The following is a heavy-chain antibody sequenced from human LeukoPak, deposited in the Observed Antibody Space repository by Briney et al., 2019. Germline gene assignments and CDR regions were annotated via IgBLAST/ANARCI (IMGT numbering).Heavy chain of an antibody. CDR1: GFSFSSHT. CDR3: ARDVAITYYYASGSYSAFDY. D-gene: IGHD3-10*01. Sequence: AGGSLRPPCAASGFSFSSHTMNWVRQAPGRGLEWVSSISSSSSYIYYADSVKGRFTISRDNAKNSLYLQMDSLRAEDTAVYYCARDVAITYYYASGSYSAFDYWGQGTLVTVSS. V-gene: IGHV3-21*01. CDR2: ISSSSSYI. J-gene: IGHJ4*02.